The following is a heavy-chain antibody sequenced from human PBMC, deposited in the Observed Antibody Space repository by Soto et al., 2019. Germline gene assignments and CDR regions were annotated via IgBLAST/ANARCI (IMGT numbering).Heavy chain of an antibody. CDR3: EKCLGNTWELYYFDS. V-gene: IGHV3-23*01. J-gene: IGHJ4*02. CDR2: ISGAGGST. CDR1: GLIFETYS. D-gene: IGHD3-16*01. Sequence: EVQLLESGGGLVQPGGSLRLSCAASGLIFETYSMSWVRQPPGKGLEWVSGISGAGGSTYYADSVKGRFTISRDNSKNTLYLQGHSLRAEDTAVYYCEKCLGNTWELYYFDSWGQGTLVTVSS.